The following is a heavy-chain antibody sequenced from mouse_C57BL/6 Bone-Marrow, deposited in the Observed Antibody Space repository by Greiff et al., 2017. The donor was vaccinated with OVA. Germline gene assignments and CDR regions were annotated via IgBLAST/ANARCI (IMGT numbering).Heavy chain of an antibody. Sequence: EVQLQQSGPELVKPGASVKISCKASGYTFTDYYMNWVKQSHGKSLEWIGDINPNNGGTSYNQKFKGKATLTVDKSSSTAYMELRSLTSEDSAVYYCASLFYYFDYWGQGTTLTVAS. CDR1: GYTFTDYY. CDR3: ASLFYYFDY. V-gene: IGHV1-26*01. J-gene: IGHJ2*01. CDR2: INPNNGGT.